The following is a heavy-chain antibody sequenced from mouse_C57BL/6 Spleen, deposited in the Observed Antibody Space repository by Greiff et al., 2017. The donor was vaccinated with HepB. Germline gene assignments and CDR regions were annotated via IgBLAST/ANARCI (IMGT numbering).Heavy chain of an antibody. Sequence: EVMLVESGGGLVKPGGSLKLSCAASGFTFSDYGMHWVRQAPEKGLEWVAYISSGSSTIYYADTVKGRFTISRDNAKNTLFLQMTSLRSEDTAMYYCARDGYYFSYWYFDVWGTGTTVTVSS. D-gene: IGHD2-3*01. CDR3: ARDGYYFSYWYFDV. J-gene: IGHJ1*03. CDR2: ISSGSSTI. CDR1: GFTFSDYG. V-gene: IGHV5-17*01.